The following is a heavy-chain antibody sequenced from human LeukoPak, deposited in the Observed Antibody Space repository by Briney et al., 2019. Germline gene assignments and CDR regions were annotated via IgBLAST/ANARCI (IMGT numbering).Heavy chain of an antibody. Sequence: SETLSLTCTVSGDSISTSSYYWGWILQSPGKGLQWLGSIYYNGISHYNPSLKGRLTIYVDTSRNQFSLHVSSVTAADTAVFYCARSDYYDYRQIDFWGQGTLVTVSS. D-gene: IGHD3-22*01. CDR1: GDSISTSSYY. CDR3: ARSDYYDYRQIDF. V-gene: IGHV4-39*01. J-gene: IGHJ4*02. CDR2: IYYNGIS.